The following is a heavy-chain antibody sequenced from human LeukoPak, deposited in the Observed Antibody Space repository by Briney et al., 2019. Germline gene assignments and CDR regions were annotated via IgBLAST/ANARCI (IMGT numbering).Heavy chain of an antibody. Sequence: PGGSLRLSCAASGFIFSNYAMNWVRQAPGKGLEWVSAIRGSGGSTYYADSVKGRFTISRDNSMHTLYLQMNSLRAEDTAVYYCAKGTLGGGFNFWGHGTLVTVSS. CDR3: AKGTLGGGFNF. D-gene: IGHD3-16*01. J-gene: IGHJ4*01. CDR2: IRGSGGST. V-gene: IGHV3-23*01. CDR1: GFIFSNYA.